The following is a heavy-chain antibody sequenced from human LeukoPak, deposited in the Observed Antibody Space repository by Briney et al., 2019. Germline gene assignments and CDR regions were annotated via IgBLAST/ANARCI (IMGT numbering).Heavy chain of an antibody. CDR2: ISGSGDST. Sequence: GGSLRLSCAASGFTFSNYAMSWVRQAPGKGLEWVSVISGSGDSTHYSDSVKGRFTISRDNSRNTLDLQMSSLRAEDTAIYYCAKDHESDGYPCLDHWGQGTLVTVSS. CDR1: GFTFSNYA. J-gene: IGHJ4*02. CDR3: AKDHESDGYPCLDH. D-gene: IGHD2-21*01. V-gene: IGHV3-23*01.